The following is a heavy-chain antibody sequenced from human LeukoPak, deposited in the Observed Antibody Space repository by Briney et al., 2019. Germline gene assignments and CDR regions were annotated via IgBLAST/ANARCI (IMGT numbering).Heavy chain of an antibody. CDR3: VKDRRATGTTGTPINWFDP. J-gene: IGHJ5*02. V-gene: IGHV1-69*01. D-gene: IGHD1-1*01. CDR2: IIPIFGTA. Sequence: SVKVSCKASGGTFSSYAISWVRQAPGQGLEWMGGIIPIFGTANYAQKFQGRVTITADESTSTAYMELSSLRSEDTAVYYCVKDRRATGTTGTPINWFDPWGQGTLVTVSS. CDR1: GGTFSSYA.